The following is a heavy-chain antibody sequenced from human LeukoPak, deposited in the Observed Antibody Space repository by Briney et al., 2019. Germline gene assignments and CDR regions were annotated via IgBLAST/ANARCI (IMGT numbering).Heavy chain of an antibody. D-gene: IGHD3-10*02. CDR3: ARDNYDRGGYFDY. Sequence: GGSLRLSCAASGFTFSSYWMSWVRQAPGKGLEWVANIKQDGREKYYVASVKGRFTISRDNAKNSLYLQMNSLRAEDTAVYYCARDNYDRGGYFDYWGQGTLVTVSS. V-gene: IGHV3-7*01. CDR2: IKQDGREK. CDR1: GFTFSSYW. J-gene: IGHJ4*02.